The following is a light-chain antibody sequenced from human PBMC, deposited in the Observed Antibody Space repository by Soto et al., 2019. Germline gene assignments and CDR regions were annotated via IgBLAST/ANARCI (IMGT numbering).Light chain of an antibody. Sequence: DIVMTQTTPSLSVTPGQPASISCKSSQSLLHSDGKTYLYWYLQKPGKPPQLLIYEVSNRFSGVPDRFSGSGSGTEFVLTISSLQSEDFAIYYCQQYDAWPFTFCGGTKVDIK. V-gene: IGKV2D-29*01. J-gene: IGKJ4*01. CDR2: EVS. CDR3: QQYDAWPFT. CDR1: QSLLHSDGKTY.